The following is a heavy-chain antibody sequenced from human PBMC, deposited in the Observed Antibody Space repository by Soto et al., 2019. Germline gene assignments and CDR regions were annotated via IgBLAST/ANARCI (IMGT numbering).Heavy chain of an antibody. CDR3: AFPPRPGYKYGRDV. V-gene: IGHV1-69*01. J-gene: IGHJ6*02. D-gene: IGHD5-18*01. Sequence: QVQLVQSGAEVKKPGSSVMVSCEASGGTFSSYAINWVRQAPGQGLEWMGGIIPIFDTLTYAQKFQGRVTITADESTSTAYMELSSLRSEDTAVYYCAFPPRPGYKYGRDVWGQGTTVTVSS. CDR2: IIPIFDTL. CDR1: GGTFSSYA.